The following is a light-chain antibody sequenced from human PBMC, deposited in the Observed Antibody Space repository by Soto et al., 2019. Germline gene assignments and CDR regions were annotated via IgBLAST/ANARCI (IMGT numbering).Light chain of an antibody. Sequence: EIVLTQSPATLSLSPGERATLSYWASQSVSSYLAWYQQKPGQAPRLLIYERSNRATGIPPRFSGSGSGTDFTLTISSLEPEDFAVYYCQQRSSWPLTFGGGTKVDIK. CDR3: QQRSSWPLT. CDR1: QSVSSY. V-gene: IGKV3-11*01. CDR2: ERS. J-gene: IGKJ4*01.